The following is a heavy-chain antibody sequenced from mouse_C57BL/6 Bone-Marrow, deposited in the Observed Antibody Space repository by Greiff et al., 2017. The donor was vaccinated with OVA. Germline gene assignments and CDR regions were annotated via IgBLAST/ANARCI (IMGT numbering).Heavy chain of an antibody. CDR2: ISFSGST. CDR3: ARYYYGSSYRYFDV. Sequence: EVQLQQSGPGLAKPSQTLSLTCSVTGYSITSDYWNWIRKFPGNKLEYMGYISFSGSTYSNPSLKSRNSITRDTTKNQYYRQLNSVTTEDTATYYCARYYYGSSYRYFDVWGTGTPVTVSS. CDR1: GYSITSDY. J-gene: IGHJ1*03. V-gene: IGHV3-8*01. D-gene: IGHD1-1*01.